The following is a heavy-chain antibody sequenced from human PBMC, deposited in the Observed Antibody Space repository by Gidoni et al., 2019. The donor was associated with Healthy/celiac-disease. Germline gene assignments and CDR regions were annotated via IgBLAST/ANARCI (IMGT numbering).Heavy chain of an antibody. J-gene: IGHJ3*02. CDR3: ARDKPGTAAGPSDDAFDI. V-gene: IGHV6-1*01. D-gene: IGHD6-13*01. CDR2: TYYRSKWYN. Sequence: QVQLQQSGPGLVKPSQTLSLTCAISGDSVSSNSAAWHWIRQSPSRGLEWLGRTYYRSKWYNDYAVSVKSRITINPDTSKNQFSLQLNSVTPEDTAVYYCARDKPGTAAGPSDDAFDIWGQGTMVTVSS. CDR1: GDSVSSNSAA.